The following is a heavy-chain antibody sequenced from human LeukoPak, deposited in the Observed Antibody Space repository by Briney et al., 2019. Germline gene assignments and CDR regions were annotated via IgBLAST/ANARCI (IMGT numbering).Heavy chain of an antibody. J-gene: IGHJ4*02. Sequence: SETLSLTCAVSGYSISSGYYWGWIRQPPGKGLEWIGSIDHSGSTYYNPSLKSRVTISVDTSKNQFSLKLSSVTAADTAVYYCARRSYDSSGYYYRGGFDYWGQGTLVTVSS. CDR3: ARRSYDSSGYYYRGGFDY. CDR2: IDHSGST. D-gene: IGHD3-22*01. CDR1: GYSISSGYY. V-gene: IGHV4-38-2*01.